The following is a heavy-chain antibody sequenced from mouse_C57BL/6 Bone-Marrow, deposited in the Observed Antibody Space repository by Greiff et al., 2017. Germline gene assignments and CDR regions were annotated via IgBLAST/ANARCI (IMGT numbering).Heavy chain of an antibody. CDR3: ARDDYYSNY. CDR1: GYTFTSSW. V-gene: IGHV1-61*01. J-gene: IGHJ2*01. CDR2: IYPSDSAT. D-gene: IGHD2-5*01. Sequence: QVQLQQPGAELVRPGSSVKLSCKASGYTFTSSWMDWVKQRPGQGLEWIGNIYPSDSATHYNQKFKDKATLTVDKSSSTAYMQLSSLTSEDSAVYYCARDDYYSNYWGRGTTLTVSS.